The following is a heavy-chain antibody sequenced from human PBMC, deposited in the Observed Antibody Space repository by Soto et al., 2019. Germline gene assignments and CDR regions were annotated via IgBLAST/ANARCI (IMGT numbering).Heavy chain of an antibody. CDR2: IIPIFGTA. J-gene: IGHJ6*02. V-gene: IGHV1-69*13. D-gene: IGHD3-16*01. Sequence: GASVKVSCKASGGTFSSYAISWVRQAPGQRLEWMGGIIPIFGTANYAQKFQGRVTITADESTSTAYMELSSLRSEDTAVYYCARDLAVRLGEFPNYYYYGMDVWGQGTTVTVSS. CDR1: GGTFSSYA. CDR3: ARDLAVRLGEFPNYYYYGMDV.